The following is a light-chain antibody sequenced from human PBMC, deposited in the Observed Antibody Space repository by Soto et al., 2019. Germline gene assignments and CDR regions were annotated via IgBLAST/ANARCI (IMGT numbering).Light chain of an antibody. CDR3: SSYISKSIVV. CDR2: EVS. CDR1: SSDVGDYNY. J-gene: IGLJ2*01. V-gene: IGLV2-14*01. Sequence: QSALTQPASVSGSPGQSITISCTGTSSDVGDYNYVSWYQQHPGKAPKLMIYEVSHRLSGVSNRFSGSKSGYTASLTISGLQDEDEADYYCSSYISKSIVVFGGGTKVTVL.